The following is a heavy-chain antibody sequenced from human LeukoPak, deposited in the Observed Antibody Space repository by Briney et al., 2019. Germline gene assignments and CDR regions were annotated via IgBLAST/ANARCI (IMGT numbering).Heavy chain of an antibody. CDR2: IIPIFGTA. CDR3: ARQDHGLINPERFDP. J-gene: IGHJ5*02. Sequence: GASVKVSCKASGYTFTSYAISWVRQAPGQGLEWMGGIIPIFGTANYAQKFQGRVTITADESTSTAYMELSSLRSEDTAVYYCARQDHGLINPERFDPWGQGTLVTVSS. CDR1: GYTFTSYA. V-gene: IGHV1-69*13. D-gene: IGHD1-14*01.